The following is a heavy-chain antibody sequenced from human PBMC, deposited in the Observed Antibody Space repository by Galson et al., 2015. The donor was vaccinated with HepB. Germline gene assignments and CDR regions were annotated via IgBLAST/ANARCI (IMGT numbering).Heavy chain of an antibody. J-gene: IGHJ4*02. CDR1: GFTFSNAW. CDR3: TTDTVARLLWHEKDY. CDR2: IKSKTDGGTT. D-gene: IGHD4-17*01. V-gene: IGHV3-15*07. Sequence: SLRLSCAASGFTFSNAWMNWVRQAPGKGLEWVGRIKSKTDGGTTDYAAPVKGRFTISRDDSKNTLYLQMNSLKTEDTAVYYCTTDTVARLLWHEKDYWGQGTLVTVSS.